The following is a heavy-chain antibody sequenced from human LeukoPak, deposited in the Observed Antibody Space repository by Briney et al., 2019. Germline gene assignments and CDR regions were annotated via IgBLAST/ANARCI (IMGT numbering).Heavy chain of an antibody. CDR3: AREKRNTDFWTGHYDY. D-gene: IGHD3/OR15-3a*01. CDR2: IYSAGNT. CDR1: GFTVSNNY. J-gene: IGHJ4*02. V-gene: IGHV3-53*04. Sequence: GGSLRLSCAASGFTVSNNYMSWVRQAPGKGLEWVSVIYSAGNTYYVDSVKGRFTISRQNSKNTVYLQMNDLRAEDTAVYYCAREKRNTDFWTGHYDYWGQGTQVTVSS.